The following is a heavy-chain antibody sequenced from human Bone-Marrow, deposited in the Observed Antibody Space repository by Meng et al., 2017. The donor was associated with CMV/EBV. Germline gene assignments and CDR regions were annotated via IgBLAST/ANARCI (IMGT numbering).Heavy chain of an antibody. V-gene: IGHV4-34*01. CDR1: GGSFSGYY. CDR3: ARGMQLVRHWFDP. CDR2: VNHSGST. D-gene: IGHD6-6*01. J-gene: IGHJ5*02. Sequence: CAVYGGSFSGYYWTWIRQPPGKGLEWIGEVNHSGSTNNNPSLKRRVTISVDKSKNQFSLRLSSVTAADTAVYYCARGMQLVRHWFDPWGQGTPVTVS.